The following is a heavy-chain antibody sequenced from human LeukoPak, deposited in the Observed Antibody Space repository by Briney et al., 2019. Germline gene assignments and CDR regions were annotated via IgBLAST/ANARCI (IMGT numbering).Heavy chain of an antibody. J-gene: IGHJ4*02. CDR3: ARDPSGYYFDY. CDR1: GGSISSSSYY. Sequence: SETLSLTCTVSGGSISSSSYYWTWIRQPAGKGLEWIGRIYTTGSTNYNPSLKSRVTMSVDTSKNQFSLKLSSVTAADTAVYYCARDPSGYYFDYWGQGTLVTVSS. CDR2: IYTTGST. V-gene: IGHV4-61*02. D-gene: IGHD3-9*01.